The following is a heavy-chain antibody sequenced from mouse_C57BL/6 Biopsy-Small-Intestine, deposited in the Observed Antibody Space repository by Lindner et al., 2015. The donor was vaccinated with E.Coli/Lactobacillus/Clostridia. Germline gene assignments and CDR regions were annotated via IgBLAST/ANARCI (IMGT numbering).Heavy chain of an antibody. CDR1: GYAFTNYL. Sequence: VQLQESGAELVRPGTSVKVSCKASGYAFTNYLIEWVKQRPGQGLEWIGVINPGSGGTNYNEKFKGKATLTADKSSSTAYMQLSSLTSEDSAVYFCASKGRFAYWGQGTLVTVSA. J-gene: IGHJ3*01. CDR2: INPGSGGT. CDR3: ASKGRFAY. V-gene: IGHV1-54*01.